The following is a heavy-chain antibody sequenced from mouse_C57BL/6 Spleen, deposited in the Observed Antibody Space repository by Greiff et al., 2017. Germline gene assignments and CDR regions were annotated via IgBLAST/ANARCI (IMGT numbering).Heavy chain of an antibody. Sequence: VQLVESGAELARPGASVKLSCKASGYTFTSYGISWVKQRTGQGLEWIGEIYPRSGNTYYNEKFKGKATLTADKSSSTAYMELRSLTSEDSAVYFCANITTVDYWYFDVWGTGTTVTVSS. D-gene: IGHD1-1*01. CDR1: GYTFTSYG. CDR3: ANITTVDYWYFDV. J-gene: IGHJ1*03. V-gene: IGHV1-81*01. CDR2: IYPRSGNT.